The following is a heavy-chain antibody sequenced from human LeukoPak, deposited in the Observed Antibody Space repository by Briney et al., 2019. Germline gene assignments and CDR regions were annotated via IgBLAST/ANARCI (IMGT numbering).Heavy chain of an antibody. V-gene: IGHV3-30-3*01. CDR2: ISYDGSNK. D-gene: IGHD1-26*01. CDR3: ARVEWELLYYFDY. CDR1: GFTFSSYA. Sequence: GGSLRLSCAASGFTFSSYAMHWVRRAPGKGLEWVAVISYDGSNKYYADSVKGRFTISRDNSKNTLYLQMNSLRAEDTAVYYCARVEWELLYYFDYWGQGTLVTVSS. J-gene: IGHJ4*02.